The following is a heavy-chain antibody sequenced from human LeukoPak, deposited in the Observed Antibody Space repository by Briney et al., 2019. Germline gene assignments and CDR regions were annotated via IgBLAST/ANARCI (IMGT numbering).Heavy chain of an antibody. Sequence: LSLTCAVYGGSFSGYYWSWIRQAPGKGLEWVSYISSSGSTIYYADSVKGRFTISRDNAKNSLYLQMNSLRAEDTAVYYCARVGSFDIWGQGTMVTVSS. CDR3: ARVGSFDI. J-gene: IGHJ3*02. CDR1: GGSFSGYY. CDR2: ISSSGSTI. V-gene: IGHV3-11*01.